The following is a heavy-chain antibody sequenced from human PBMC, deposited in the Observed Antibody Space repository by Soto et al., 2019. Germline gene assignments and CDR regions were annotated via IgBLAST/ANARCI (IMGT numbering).Heavy chain of an antibody. D-gene: IGHD2-15*01. CDR1: GYNFTSYG. CDR2: ITTYNGNT. V-gene: IGHV1-18*04. J-gene: IGHJ6*02. CDR3: ARFSGGVYNTYYFYYGMDV. Sequence: ASVKVSCKASGYNFTSYGISWVRQAPGQGLDWMGWITTYNGNTKYAQDLQGRVTMTTDTSTSTAYMELRSLRSDDTAVYYCARFSGGVYNTYYFYYGMDVWGQGTTVTVSS.